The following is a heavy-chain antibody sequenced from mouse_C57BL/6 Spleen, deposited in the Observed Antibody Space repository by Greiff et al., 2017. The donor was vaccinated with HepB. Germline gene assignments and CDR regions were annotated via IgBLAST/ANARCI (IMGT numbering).Heavy chain of an antibody. CDR1: GYTFTSYW. CDR3: ARHYEYSFAY. Sequence: QVQLQQPGAELVKPGASVKLSCKASGYTFTSYWMHWVKQRPGRGLEWIGRIDPKSGGTKYNEKFKSKATMTVDKPSSTAYMQLSSLTSDDSAVYYFARHYEYSFAYWGQGTLVTVSA. J-gene: IGHJ3*01. CDR2: IDPKSGGT. D-gene: IGHD2-4*01. V-gene: IGHV1-72*01.